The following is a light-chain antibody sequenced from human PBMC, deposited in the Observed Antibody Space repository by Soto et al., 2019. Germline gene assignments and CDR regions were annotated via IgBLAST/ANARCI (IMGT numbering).Light chain of an antibody. V-gene: IGKV1-5*01. J-gene: IGKJ1*01. CDR2: DVS. CDR1: QTSSRW. CDR3: QQYNDYSAT. Sequence: IQPVHPPSSLSASVGDTVTIKYRASQTSSRWLAWYQQKPGKAPKLLMYDVSSLKRGVPSRFSGSGSGTEFTLTISSLQPDDFATYYCQQYNDYSATFGQGTKVDIK.